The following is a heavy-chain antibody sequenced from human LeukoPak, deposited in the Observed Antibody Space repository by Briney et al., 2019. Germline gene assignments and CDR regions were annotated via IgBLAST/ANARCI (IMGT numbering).Heavy chain of an antibody. V-gene: IGHV1-3*01. J-gene: IGHJ4*02. D-gene: IGHD3-3*01. Sequence: ASVKVSCKASGYTFTSYAMHWVRQAPGQRLEWMGWINAGNGNTKYSQKFQGRVTITRDTSASTAYMELSSLRSEDTAVYYCARDQRDLYDFWSGYYTDVFDYWGQGTLVTVSS. CDR1: GYTFTSYA. CDR2: INAGNGNT. CDR3: ARDQRDLYDFWSGYYTDVFDY.